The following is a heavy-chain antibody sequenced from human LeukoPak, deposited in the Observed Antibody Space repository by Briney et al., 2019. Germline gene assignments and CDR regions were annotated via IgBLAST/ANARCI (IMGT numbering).Heavy chain of an antibody. CDR1: GFTFSSYW. Sequence: GGSLRLSCAASGFTFSSYWMTWVRQGPGKGLEWVSVIYSGGSTYYADSVKGRFTISRDNSKNTLYLQMNSLRAEDTAVYYCARYVSSSWYLSYFDYWGQGTLVTVSS. CDR2: IYSGGST. CDR3: ARYVSSSWYLSYFDY. V-gene: IGHV3-66*01. D-gene: IGHD6-13*01. J-gene: IGHJ4*02.